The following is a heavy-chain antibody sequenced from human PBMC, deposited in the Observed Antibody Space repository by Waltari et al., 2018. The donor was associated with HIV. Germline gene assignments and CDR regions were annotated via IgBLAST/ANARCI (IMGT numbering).Heavy chain of an antibody. Sequence: EVQLVESGGGLVQPGGSLRLSCAASGFTFSSYWMSWVRQAPGKGLEGVANIKQDGSEKYYVDSVNGRFTIARDNAENSLYLQMNSLIAEDTAVYYCARGGFYGSGSKVNWGQGTLVTVSS. J-gene: IGHJ4*02. CDR2: IKQDGSEK. V-gene: IGHV3-7*04. D-gene: IGHD3-10*01. CDR3: ARGGFYGSGSKVN. CDR1: GFTFSSYW.